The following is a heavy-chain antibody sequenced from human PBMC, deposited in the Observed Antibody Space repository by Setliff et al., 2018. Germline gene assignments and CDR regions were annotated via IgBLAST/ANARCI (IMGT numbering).Heavy chain of an antibody. D-gene: IGHD3-3*01. J-gene: IGHJ3*01. CDR1: GFTFSDYW. CDR2: ISADGSAT. CDR3: VRDLIAVFGVTMPIDALDL. V-gene: IGHV3-74*01. Sequence: PGGSLRLSCAASGFTFSDYWMHWVRQVPGKGPVWVSRISADGSATEYADSVKGRFTITRDNAKNTLYLQMDSLRVEDTAVYYCVRDLIAVFGVTMPIDALDLWGQGTMVTVSS.